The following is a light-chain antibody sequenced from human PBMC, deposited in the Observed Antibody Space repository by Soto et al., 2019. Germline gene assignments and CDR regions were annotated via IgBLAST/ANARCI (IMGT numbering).Light chain of an antibody. CDR3: QQRSNWREIT. CDR2: YAS. Sequence: EIVLTQSPATLSLSPGERATLSCRASQSVSSYLAWYQQKPGQAPRLLIYYASNRATSIPARFSGSGSGTDFATTISSLEPEDFAVYYCQQRSNWREITFGQGTRLEIK. CDR1: QSVSSY. J-gene: IGKJ5*01. V-gene: IGKV3-11*01.